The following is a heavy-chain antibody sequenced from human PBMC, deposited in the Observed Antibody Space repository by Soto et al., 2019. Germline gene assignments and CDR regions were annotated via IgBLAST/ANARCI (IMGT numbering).Heavy chain of an antibody. CDR3: ARDGGAVSGQQFDY. D-gene: IGHD6-19*01. CDR1: GFTFSAVY. J-gene: IGHJ4*02. Sequence: QVQLEESGGGLVKPGGSLRLSCAASGFTFSAVYMSWIRQAPNKGLEYISYISSSGSSANYADSVKGRFTISRDNAKNFLYLKINIRSAEATAVYYFARDGGAVSGQQFDYWGQGALVTVSS. V-gene: IGHV3-11*05. CDR2: ISSSGSSA.